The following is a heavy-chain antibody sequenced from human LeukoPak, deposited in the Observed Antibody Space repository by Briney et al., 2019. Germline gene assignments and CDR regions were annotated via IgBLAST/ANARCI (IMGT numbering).Heavy chain of an antibody. CDR2: INPSGSST. CDR3: ARHDLGGSSPFDD. D-gene: IGHD2-15*01. Sequence: ASVKVSCKASGYTFTYYGISWVRQAPGQGLEWMGIINPSGSSTTYAQKFQGRVTMTRDTSTSTDFMELSSLRSEDTAVYYCARHDLGGSSPFDDGGQGTLVTVSS. J-gene: IGHJ4*02. CDR1: GYTFTYYG. V-gene: IGHV1-46*01.